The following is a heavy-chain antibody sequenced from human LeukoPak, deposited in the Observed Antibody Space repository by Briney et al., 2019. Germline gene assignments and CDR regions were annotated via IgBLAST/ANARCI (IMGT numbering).Heavy chain of an antibody. CDR2: ISAYNGNT. Sequence: ASVNVSCNASGYTFTSYGISWLRQAPGQGHERMGCISAYNGNTNYAQKLHGRVTMTTDTSTSTAYMELRSLRSDDTAVYYCARDPGYDFWSGYQYYFDYWGQGTLVTVSS. D-gene: IGHD3-3*01. CDR3: ARDPGYDFWSGYQYYFDY. J-gene: IGHJ4*02. V-gene: IGHV1-18*01. CDR1: GYTFTSYG.